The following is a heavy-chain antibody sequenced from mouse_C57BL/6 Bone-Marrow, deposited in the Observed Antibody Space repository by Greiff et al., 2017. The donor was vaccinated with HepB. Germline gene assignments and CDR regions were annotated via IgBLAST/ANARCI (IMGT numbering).Heavy chain of an antibody. D-gene: IGHD2-5*01. CDR2: INPSTGGT. Sequence: EVKLQESGPELVKPGASVKISCKASGYSFTGYYMNWVKQSPEKSLEWIGEINPSTGGTTYNQKFKAKATLTVDKSSSTAYMQLKSLTSEDSAVYYCARSGSNSLFDYWGQGTTLTVSS. J-gene: IGHJ2*01. CDR3: ARSGSNSLFDY. V-gene: IGHV1-42*01. CDR1: GYSFTGYY.